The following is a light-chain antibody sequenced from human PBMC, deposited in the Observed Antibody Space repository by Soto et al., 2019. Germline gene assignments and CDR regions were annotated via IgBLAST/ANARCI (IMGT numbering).Light chain of an antibody. CDR3: ATWDDDLYTPI. CDR1: YNL. J-gene: IGLJ2*01. V-gene: IGLV2-14*02. Sequence: QSALTQPASVSGSPGQSITISCTGTYNLVSWYQQHPGKAPKLMIFEVNKRPSGVSYRFSGSKSGTSASLAITGLRSDDEADYYCATWDDDLYTPIIGGGTKLTVL. CDR2: EVN.